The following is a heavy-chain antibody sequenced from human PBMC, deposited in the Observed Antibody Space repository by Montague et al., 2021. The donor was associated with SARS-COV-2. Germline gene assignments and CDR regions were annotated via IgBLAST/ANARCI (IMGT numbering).Heavy chain of an antibody. D-gene: IGHD1-26*01. CDR3: AKSSGSYGDYFDY. CDR1: GFTFSSYA. J-gene: IGHJ4*02. Sequence: SLRLSCAASGFTFSSYAMSWVRQAPGKGLEWVSVIYSGGSSTFYADSVKGRFTISRDKSKNTLYLQMNSLRAEDTAVYYCAKSSGSYGDYFDYWGQGTLVPVST. CDR2: IYSGGSST. V-gene: IGHV3-23*03.